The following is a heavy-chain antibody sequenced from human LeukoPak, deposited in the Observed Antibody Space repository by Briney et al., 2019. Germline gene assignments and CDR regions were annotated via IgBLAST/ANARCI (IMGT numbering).Heavy chain of an antibody. CDR3: ARHKYSSSWEAGY. CDR2: IYHSGST. D-gene: IGHD6-6*01. CDR1: GYSISSGYY. J-gene: IGHJ4*02. V-gene: IGHV4-38-2*01. Sequence: KPSETLSLTCAVSGYSISSGYYWGWIRQPPGKGLEWIGSIYHSGSTYYNPSLKSRVTISVDTSKNQFSLKLSSVTAADTAVYYCARHKYSSSWEAGYWGQGTLATVSS.